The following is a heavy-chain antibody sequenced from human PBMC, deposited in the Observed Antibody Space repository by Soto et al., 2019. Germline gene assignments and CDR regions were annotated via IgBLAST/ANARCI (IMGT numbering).Heavy chain of an antibody. J-gene: IGHJ4*02. V-gene: IGHV4-61*01. Sequence: SETLSLTCTVSGGSVSSGSYYWSWIRQPPGKGLEWIGYIYYSGSTNYNPSLKSRVTISVDTSKNQFSLKLSSVTAADMDVYDCAGVDATGGLGYWGQGTLVTVSS. CDR1: GGSVSSGSYY. CDR2: IYYSGST. D-gene: IGHD2-15*01. CDR3: AGVDATGGLGY.